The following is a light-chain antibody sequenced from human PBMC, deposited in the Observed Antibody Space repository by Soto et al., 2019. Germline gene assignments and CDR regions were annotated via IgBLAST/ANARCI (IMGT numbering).Light chain of an antibody. V-gene: IGLV4-60*02. CDR3: ETWDSNTWV. J-gene: IGLJ3*02. Sequence: QPVLTQSSSASASLGSSVKLTCTLSSGHSSYIIAWHQQQPGKAPRYLMKLEGSGSYNKGSGVPDRFSGSSSGADRYLTISTLQFEDQADYYCETWDSNTWVFGGGTKLTAL. CDR2: LEGSGSY. CDR1: SGHSSYI.